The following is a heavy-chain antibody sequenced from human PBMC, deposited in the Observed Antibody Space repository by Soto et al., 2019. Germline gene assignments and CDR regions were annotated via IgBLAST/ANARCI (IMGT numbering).Heavy chain of an antibody. J-gene: IGHJ4*02. CDR3: ARDRLRGYGSSGFYS. V-gene: IGHV1-18*01. D-gene: IGHD3-22*01. CDR2: NNPSDGNK. Sequence: ASVKVSCKASGYSFSLYGINWVRQAPGQGLERKGWNNPSDGNKNFAQDFEDRVTMTSSTSTNTVFLELRSLISDGTALYYCARDRLRGYGSSGFYSWGQGTMVTVSS. CDR1: GYSFSLYG.